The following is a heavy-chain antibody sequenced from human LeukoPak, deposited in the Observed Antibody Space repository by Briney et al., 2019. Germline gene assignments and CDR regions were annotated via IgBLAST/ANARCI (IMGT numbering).Heavy chain of an antibody. Sequence: GGSLRLSCAASGFTFSNAWMSWVRQAPGKGLEWVGRIKSKTDGGTTDYAAPVKGRFTISRDDSKNTLYLQMNSLKTEDTAVYYCARAGDYGDCYDYWGQGTLVTVSS. CDR1: GFTFSNAW. CDR2: IKSKTDGGTT. V-gene: IGHV3-15*01. J-gene: IGHJ4*02. D-gene: IGHD4-17*01. CDR3: ARAGDYGDCYDY.